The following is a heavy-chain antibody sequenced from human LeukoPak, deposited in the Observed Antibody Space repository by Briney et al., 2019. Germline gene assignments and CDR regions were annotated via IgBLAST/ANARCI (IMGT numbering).Heavy chain of an antibody. CDR3: AKGQGAARLRSPQFDY. CDR1: GFSFDDYA. Sequence: GGSLRLSCATSGFSFDDYAMHWVRQAPGKGLEWVSLISGDGGSTYYADSVKGRFTISRDNSKNSLYLRINSLRPEDTALYYCAKGQGAARLRSPQFDYWGQGTLVTVSS. D-gene: IGHD6-6*01. J-gene: IGHJ4*02. CDR2: ISGDGGST. V-gene: IGHV3-43*02.